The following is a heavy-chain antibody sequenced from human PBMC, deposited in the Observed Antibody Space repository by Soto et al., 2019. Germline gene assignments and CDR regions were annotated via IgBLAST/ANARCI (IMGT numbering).Heavy chain of an antibody. Sequence: QVQLVQSGAEVKKPGASVKVSCKASGYTFTGYYMHWVRQAPGQGHEWMGWINPNSGGTNYAQKFQGRVTMTRDTSISTAYMELSRLRSDDTAVYYCARVDPGGPSSGWYSFDYWGQGTLVTVSS. D-gene: IGHD6-19*01. CDR3: ARVDPGGPSSGWYSFDY. V-gene: IGHV1-2*02. CDR2: INPNSGGT. CDR1: GYTFTGYY. J-gene: IGHJ4*02.